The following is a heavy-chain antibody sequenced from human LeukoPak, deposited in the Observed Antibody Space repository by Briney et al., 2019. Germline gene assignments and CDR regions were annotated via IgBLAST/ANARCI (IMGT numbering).Heavy chain of an antibody. CDR2: INPNSGGT. J-gene: IGHJ4*02. D-gene: IGHD3-10*01. Sequence: ASVKVSCKASGYTFTGYYMHWVRQAPGQGLEWMGWINPNSGGTNYAQKFQGRVTMTRDTSISTAYMELSRLGSDDTAVYYCARGPLLWFGELLSMSDFDYWGQGTLVTVSS. V-gene: IGHV1-2*02. CDR3: ARGPLLWFGELLSMSDFDY. CDR1: GYTFTGYY.